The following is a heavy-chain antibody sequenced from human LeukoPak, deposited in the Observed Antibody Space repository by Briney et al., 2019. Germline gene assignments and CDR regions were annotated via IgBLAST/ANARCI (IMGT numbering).Heavy chain of an antibody. CDR1: GGSISSGGYS. J-gene: IGHJ4*02. V-gene: IGHV4-30-2*01. D-gene: IGHD3-9*01. CDR3: ARGGTYYDILTGYYSDAVLDY. CDR2: IYHSGST. Sequence: PLQTLSLTCAVSGGSISSGGYSWSWIRQPPGKGLEWIGYIYHSGSTYYNPSLKSRVTISVDRSKNQFSLKLSSVTAADTAVYYCARGGTYYDILTGYYSDAVLDYWGQGTLVTVSS.